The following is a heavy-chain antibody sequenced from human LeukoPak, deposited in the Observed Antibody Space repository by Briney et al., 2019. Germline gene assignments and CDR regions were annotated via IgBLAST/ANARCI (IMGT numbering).Heavy chain of an antibody. J-gene: IGHJ6*04. CDR1: GFSLSTSGVG. CDR2: IYWDGNK. V-gene: IGHV2-5*02. CDR3: ARTFCGGDCYVSGYYYGMDV. D-gene: IGHD2-21*02. Sequence: SGPTLVKPTQPLTLTCTFSGFSLSTSGVGVAWIRQPPGKALEWLVLIYWDGNKRYSPSLKTRLTITKDTSKNQVVLTMTNMDPVDTGTYYCARTFCGGDCYVSGYYYGMDVWGKGTTVTVSS.